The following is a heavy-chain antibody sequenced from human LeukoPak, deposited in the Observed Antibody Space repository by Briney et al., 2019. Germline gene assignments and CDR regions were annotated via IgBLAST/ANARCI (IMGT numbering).Heavy chain of an antibody. CDR1: GGSVSSGSYY. CDR3: ARDVLDGAQFDY. J-gene: IGHJ4*02. D-gene: IGHD4-17*01. Sequence: AETLSLTCTVSGGSVSSGSYYWSWIRQPPGKGLEWIGYIYYSGSTNYNPSLKSRVTISVATSKSKFSLKLSSVTAADTAVYYCARDVLDGAQFDYWGQGTLVTVSS. CDR2: IYYSGST. V-gene: IGHV4-61*01.